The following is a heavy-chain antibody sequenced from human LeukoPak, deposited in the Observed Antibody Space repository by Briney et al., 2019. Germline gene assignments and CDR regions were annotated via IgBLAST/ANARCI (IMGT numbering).Heavy chain of an antibody. CDR2: IYYSGST. J-gene: IGHJ3*02. Sequence: PSETLSLTCTVSGGSISSGGYYWSWIRQHPGKGLEWIGYIYYSGSTYYNPSLKSRVTISVDTSKNQFSLKLSSVTAADTAVYYCASPLMVRGVRGAFDIWGQGTMVTVSS. V-gene: IGHV4-31*03. CDR3: ASPLMVRGVRGAFDI. D-gene: IGHD3-10*01. CDR1: GGSISSGGYY.